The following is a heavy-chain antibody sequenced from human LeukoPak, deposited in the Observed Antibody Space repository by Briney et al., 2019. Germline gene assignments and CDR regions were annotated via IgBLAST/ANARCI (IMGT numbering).Heavy chain of an antibody. Sequence: GASVKVSCKASGYTFTGYYMHWVRQAPGQGLEWMGWINPNSGGTNYAQKFQGRVTMTRDTSISTAYMELSRLRSDDTTVYYCARGTRRVGSGWYKYNWFDPWGQGTLVTVSS. CDR3: ARGTRRVGSGWYKYNWFDP. CDR2: INPNSGGT. V-gene: IGHV1-2*02. J-gene: IGHJ5*02. D-gene: IGHD6-19*01. CDR1: GYTFTGYY.